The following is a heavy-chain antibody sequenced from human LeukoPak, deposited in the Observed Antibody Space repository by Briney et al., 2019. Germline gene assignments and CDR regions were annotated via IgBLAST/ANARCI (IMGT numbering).Heavy chain of an antibody. J-gene: IGHJ3*02. V-gene: IGHV3-11*01. CDR3: ARVRVWPQGAFDI. CDR1: GFTFSDYY. D-gene: IGHD3-16*01. CDR2: ISSSGSTI. Sequence: PGGSLRLSCAASGFTFSDYYMSWIRQAPGKGLEWVSYISSSGSTIYYADSVKGRFTISRDNAKNSLYPQMNSLRAEDTAVYYCARVRVWPQGAFDIWGQGTMVTVSS.